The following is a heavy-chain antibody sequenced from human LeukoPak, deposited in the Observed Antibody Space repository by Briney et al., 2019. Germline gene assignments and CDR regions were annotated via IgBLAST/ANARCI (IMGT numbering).Heavy chain of an antibody. CDR2: ISAYNGNT. J-gene: IGHJ4*02. D-gene: IGHD6-19*01. CDR1: GYTFTSYG. CDR3: ARDSTLAVAGTGDY. Sequence: GASVKVSCKASGYTFTSYGISWVRQAPGQGLEWMGWISAYNGNTNYAQRLQGRVTMTTDTSTSTAYMELRSLRSDDTAVYYCARDSTLAVAGTGDYWGQGTLVTVSS. V-gene: IGHV1-18*01.